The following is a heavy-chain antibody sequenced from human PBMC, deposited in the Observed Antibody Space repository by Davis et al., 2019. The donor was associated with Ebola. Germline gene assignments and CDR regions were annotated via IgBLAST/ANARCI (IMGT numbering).Heavy chain of an antibody. Sequence: ASVKVSCKASGYTFTIYYIHWMRQAPGQGLEWMGCINPNSGDTNYAQKFQGRVTMTRDTSISTAYMELSRLRSDDTAVYYCAREANQLLSYWGQGTLVTVSS. J-gene: IGHJ4*02. CDR3: AREANQLLSY. CDR2: INPNSGDT. CDR1: GYTFTIYY. V-gene: IGHV1-2*02. D-gene: IGHD2-2*01.